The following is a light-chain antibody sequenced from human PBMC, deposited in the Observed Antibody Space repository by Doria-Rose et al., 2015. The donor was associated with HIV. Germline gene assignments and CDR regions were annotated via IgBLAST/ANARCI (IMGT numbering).Light chain of an antibody. CDR3: QQYYDTPS. Sequence: DIRLTQSPESLGMSLGERATLNCKSNQSLLYTSKNYLAWYQQSLEQPPKLLIYWASTRQSGVPARFSGSGSGTDSTLTISILEAEDVAVYYCQQYYDTPSFGPGTAVDIK. CDR2: WAS. V-gene: IGKV4-1*01. J-gene: IGKJ3*01. CDR1: QSLLYTSKNY.